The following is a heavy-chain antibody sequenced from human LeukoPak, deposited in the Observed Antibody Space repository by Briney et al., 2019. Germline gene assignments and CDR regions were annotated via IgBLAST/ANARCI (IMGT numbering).Heavy chain of an antibody. CDR3: ARGSGTVTTD. CDR2: IYHSGSA. V-gene: IGHV4-30-2*01. CDR1: GASISSGGYL. J-gene: IGHJ4*02. Sequence: SQTLSLTCAVSGASISSGGYLWTWIRQPPGKGLEWIGYIYHSGSAYYNPSLKSRVTMSVDKSKNQFSLSLTSVTAADTAVHYCARGSGTVTTDWGQGTLVIVSS. D-gene: IGHD4-17*01.